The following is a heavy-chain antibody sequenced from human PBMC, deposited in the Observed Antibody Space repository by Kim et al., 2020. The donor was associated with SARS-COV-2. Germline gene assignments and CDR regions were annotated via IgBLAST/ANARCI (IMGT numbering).Heavy chain of an antibody. CDR3: ARGSDFWSGYSLPGSEP. J-gene: IGHJ5*02. V-gene: IGHV4-34*01. CDR2: INHSGST. D-gene: IGHD3-3*01. CDR1: GGSFSGYY. Sequence: SETLSLTCAVYGGSFSGYYWSWIRQPPGKGLEWIGEINHSGSTNYNPSLKSRVTISVDTSKNQFSLKLSSVTAADTAVYYCARGSDFWSGYSLPGSEPWGQGTLVTVSS.